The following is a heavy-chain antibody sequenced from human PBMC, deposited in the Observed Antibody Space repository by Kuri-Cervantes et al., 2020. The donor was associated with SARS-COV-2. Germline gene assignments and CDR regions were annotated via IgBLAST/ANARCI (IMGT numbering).Heavy chain of an antibody. CDR3: ARDLNRYSSSWGAFDI. Sequence: GGSLRLSCAASGFTFSSYWMSWVRQAPGKGLEWVANIKQDGSEKYYVDSVKGRFTISRDNVKNSLYLQMNSLRAEDTAVYYCARDLNRYSSSWGAFDIWGQGTMVTVSS. J-gene: IGHJ3*02. CDR1: GFTFSSYW. CDR2: IKQDGSEK. V-gene: IGHV3-7*01. D-gene: IGHD6-13*01.